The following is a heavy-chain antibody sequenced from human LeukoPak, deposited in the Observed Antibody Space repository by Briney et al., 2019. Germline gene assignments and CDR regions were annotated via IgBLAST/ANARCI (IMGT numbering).Heavy chain of an antibody. J-gene: IGHJ4*02. Sequence: GASVKVCCKASGGTFSSYAISWVRQAPGQGLEWMGGIIPIFGTANYAQKFQGRVTITADKSTSTAYMELSRLRSEDTAVYYCARAPNSLYDSSGYYYFYDYWGQGTLVTVCS. V-gene: IGHV1-69*06. D-gene: IGHD3-22*01. CDR1: GGTFSSYA. CDR3: ARAPNSLYDSSGYYYFYDY. CDR2: IIPIFGTA.